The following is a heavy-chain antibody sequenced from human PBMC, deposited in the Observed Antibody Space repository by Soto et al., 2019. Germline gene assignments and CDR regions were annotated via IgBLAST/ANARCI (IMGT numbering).Heavy chain of an antibody. CDR3: AKGRPGVAAAPDY. D-gene: IGHD2-21*01. Sequence: GGSLRLSCAASGFTFSDFAMAWVRQAPGKGLEWVSSASGSGSGTYYADSAKGRFTISRDNSKNTLFLHMTNLRAGDTALYFCAKGRPGVAAAPDYWGQGTLVTVSS. CDR2: ASGSGSGT. V-gene: IGHV3-23*01. CDR1: GFTFSDFA. J-gene: IGHJ4*02.